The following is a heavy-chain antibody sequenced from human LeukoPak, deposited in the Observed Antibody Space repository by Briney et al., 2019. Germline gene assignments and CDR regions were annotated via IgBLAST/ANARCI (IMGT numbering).Heavy chain of an antibody. CDR1: GFTFSGYV. CDR3: AKPFGGTMIVVVIGDAFDI. D-gene: IGHD3-22*01. CDR2: ISGSGGST. J-gene: IGHJ3*02. V-gene: IGHV3-23*01. Sequence: GGSLRLSCAASGFTFSGYVMTWVRQPPGKGLQWVADISGSGGSTYYADSVKGRFSISRDNSKNTLYLQLDSLRAEDTAVYYCAKPFGGTMIVVVIGDAFDIWGQGTMVTVSS.